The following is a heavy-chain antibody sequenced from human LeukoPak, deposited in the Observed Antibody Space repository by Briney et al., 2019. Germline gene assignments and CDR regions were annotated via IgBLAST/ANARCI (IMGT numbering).Heavy chain of an antibody. CDR3: ARVGPPDASGMDV. V-gene: IGHV1-2*06. CDR1: GYTFTSYG. Sequence: GASVKVSCKASGYTFTSYGISWVRQAPGQGLEWMGRINPNSGGTNYAQKFQGRVTMTRDTSISTAYVELSRLRSDDTAVYYCARVGPPDASGMDVWGQGTTVTVSS. J-gene: IGHJ6*02. CDR2: INPNSGGT. D-gene: IGHD2-2*01.